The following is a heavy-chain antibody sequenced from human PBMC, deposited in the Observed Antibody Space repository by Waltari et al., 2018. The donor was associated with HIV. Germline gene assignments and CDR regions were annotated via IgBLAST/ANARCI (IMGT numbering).Heavy chain of an antibody. Sequence: VQLGESGGGWVQPGGSLGLSCAASGFTFGTYSMNWVRQAPGGGLEWVSDISSGGSVVYDADSVKGRFTISRDNAKNSLYLEMNSLTVDDTALYFCARDADHWEQHYFDVWGQGTPVTVSP. D-gene: IGHD7-27*01. V-gene: IGHV3-48*01. CDR1: GFTFGTYS. CDR3: ARDADHWEQHYFDV. J-gene: IGHJ4*02. CDR2: ISSGGSVV.